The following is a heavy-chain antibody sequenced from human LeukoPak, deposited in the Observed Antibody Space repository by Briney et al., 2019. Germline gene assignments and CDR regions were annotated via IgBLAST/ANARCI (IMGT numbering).Heavy chain of an antibody. J-gene: IGHJ4*02. CDR1: GFDFESYT. CDR2: ISATSSDI. Sequence: PGGSLRLSCAASGFDFESYTMTWVRQAPGKGLEWVSLISATSSDINYAESVRGRFTIARDNAKNSLFLQMDSLRVEDTAIYYCAKGLFSAFDKYLDSWGQGTLVTVSS. V-gene: IGHV3-21*04. D-gene: IGHD5-12*01. CDR3: AKGLFSAFDKYLDS.